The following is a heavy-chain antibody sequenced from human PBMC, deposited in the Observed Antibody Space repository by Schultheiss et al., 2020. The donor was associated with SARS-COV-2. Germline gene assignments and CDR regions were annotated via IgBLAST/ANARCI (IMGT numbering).Heavy chain of an antibody. J-gene: IGHJ4*02. CDR3: ARQGIAAAGDY. Sequence: SETLSLTCAVYGGSFSGYYWSWIRQPPGKGLEWIGSIYYSGSTNYNPSLKSRVTISVDTSKNQFSLKLSSVTAADTAVYYCARQGIAAAGDYWGQGTLVTVSS. D-gene: IGHD6-13*01. V-gene: IGHV4-34*01. CDR1: GGSFSGYY. CDR2: IYYSGST.